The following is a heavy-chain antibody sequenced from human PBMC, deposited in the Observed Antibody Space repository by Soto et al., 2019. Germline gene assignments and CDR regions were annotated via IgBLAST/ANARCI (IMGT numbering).Heavy chain of an antibody. CDR2: MFYSGAT. CDR1: GGSISDISYC. J-gene: IGHJ4*02. CDR3: ARHVSN. Sequence: SETLSLTCTVSGGSISDISYCWGWIRQPPGKGLQWIGCMFYSGATYYNPSLKSRVTISVDTSKNQFSLKLTSVTAADTAVYYCARHVSNWGQGTLVTVSS. V-gene: IGHV4-39*01.